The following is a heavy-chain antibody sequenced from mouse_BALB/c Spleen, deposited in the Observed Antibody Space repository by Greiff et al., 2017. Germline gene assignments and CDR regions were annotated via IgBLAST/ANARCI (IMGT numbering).Heavy chain of an antibody. Sequence: VQLQQSGAELVRPGSSVKISCKASGYAFSSYWMNWVKQRPGQGLEWIGQIYPGDGDTNYNGKFKGKATLTADKSSSTAYMQLSSLTSEDSAVYFCARGYYGSSGYYAMDYWGQGTSVTVSS. CDR2: IYPGDGDT. V-gene: IGHV1-80*01. D-gene: IGHD1-1*01. J-gene: IGHJ4*01. CDR1: GYAFSSYW. CDR3: ARGYYGSSGYYAMDY.